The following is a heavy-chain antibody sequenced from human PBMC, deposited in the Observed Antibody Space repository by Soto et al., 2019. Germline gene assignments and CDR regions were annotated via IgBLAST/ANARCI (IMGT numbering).Heavy chain of an antibody. D-gene: IGHD3-22*01. CDR3: ARAYDSSGQMGGAFDI. V-gene: IGHV4-39*01. Sequence: SETLSLTCTVSGGSISSSSYYWGWIRQPPGKGLEWIGSIYYSGSTYYNPSLKSRVTISVDTSKNQFSLKLSSVTAADTAVYYCARAYDSSGQMGGAFDIWGQGTMVTVSS. CDR2: IYYSGST. J-gene: IGHJ3*02. CDR1: GGSISSSSYY.